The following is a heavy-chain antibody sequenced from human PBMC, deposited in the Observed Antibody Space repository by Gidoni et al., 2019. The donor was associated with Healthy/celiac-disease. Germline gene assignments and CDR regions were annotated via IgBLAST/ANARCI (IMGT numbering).Heavy chain of an antibody. V-gene: IGHV3-30*04. CDR3: AREPLYYPGAFDI. CDR2: ISYDGSNK. CDR1: GFTFSSYA. D-gene: IGHD3-22*01. Sequence: QVQLVESGGGVVQPGRSLRLSCAASGFTFSSYAMHWVRQAPGKGLEWVAVISYDGSNKYYADSVKGRFTISRDNSKNTLYLQMNSLRAEDTAVYYCAREPLYYPGAFDIWGQGTMVTVSS. J-gene: IGHJ3*02.